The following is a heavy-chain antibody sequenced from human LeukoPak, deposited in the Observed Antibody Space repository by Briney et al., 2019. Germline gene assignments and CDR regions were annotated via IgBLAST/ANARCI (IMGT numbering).Heavy chain of an antibody. CDR1: GFTFSSHC. J-gene: IGHJ6*02. CDR2: IKQDGSEK. V-gene: IGHV3-7*01. Sequence: GGSLRLSCAASGFTFSSHCLNWVRQAPGKGLEWVANIKQDGSEKNYVDSVKGRFTISRDNAKNSLYLQMNNLRAEDTAIYYCTRDYGDSYHYGMDVWGQGTTVTVSS. D-gene: IGHD4-17*01. CDR3: TRDYGDSYHYGMDV.